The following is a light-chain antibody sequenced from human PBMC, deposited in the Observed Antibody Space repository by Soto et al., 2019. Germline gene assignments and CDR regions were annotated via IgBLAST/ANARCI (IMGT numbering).Light chain of an antibody. CDR3: QQYNNWPPLT. V-gene: IGKV3D-15*01. CDR2: DAS. Sequence: EIVMAQSPATLSLSPGERATLSCRASQSVSSYLAWYQQKPGQAPRLLIYDASSRAPGIPARFSGSGSGTEFILTISSLQSEDFAVYYCQQYNNWPPLTFGQGTRLEI. J-gene: IGKJ5*01. CDR1: QSVSSY.